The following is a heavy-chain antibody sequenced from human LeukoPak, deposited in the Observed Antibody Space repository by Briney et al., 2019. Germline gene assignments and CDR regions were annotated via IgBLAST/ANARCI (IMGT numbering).Heavy chain of an antibody. V-gene: IGHV4-4*07. CDR1: GGSISSYY. Sequence: SETLSLTCTVSGGSISSYYWSWTRQPAGKGLEWIGRIYTSGSTNYNPSLKSRVTMSVDTSKNQFSLKLSSVTAADTAVYYCARDRGYSGYEKFDYWGQGTLVTVSS. CDR2: IYTSGST. D-gene: IGHD5-12*01. CDR3: ARDRGYSGYEKFDY. J-gene: IGHJ4*02.